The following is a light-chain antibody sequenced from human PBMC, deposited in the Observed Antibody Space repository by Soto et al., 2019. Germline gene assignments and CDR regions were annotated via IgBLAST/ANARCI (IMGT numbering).Light chain of an antibody. V-gene: IGKV1-33*01. J-gene: IGKJ3*01. CDR1: QDISNY. CDR2: DAS. CDR3: QQYDTLKVT. Sequence: DIQMTQSPSSLSASVGDRVTITCQASQDISNYLNWYQQKPGKAPKLLIYDASNLETGVPSRFSGRGYGTDFTFTISSLQSEDFATYFCQQYDTLKVTFGPGTKVEIK.